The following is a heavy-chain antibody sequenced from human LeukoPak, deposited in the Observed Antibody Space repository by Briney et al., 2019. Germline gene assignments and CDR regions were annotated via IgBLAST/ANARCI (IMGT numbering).Heavy chain of an antibody. D-gene: IGHD6-19*01. CDR2: IYHSGST. CDR1: GYSISSGYY. CDR3: ARDGDSSGWTRSDY. Sequence: SETLSLTCTVSGYSISSGYYWGWIRQPPGKGLEWIGSIYHSGSTYYNPSLKSRDTISADRSKNQFSLKLSSVTAADTAVYYCARDGDSSGWTRSDYWGQGTLVTVSS. J-gene: IGHJ4*02. V-gene: IGHV4-38-2*02.